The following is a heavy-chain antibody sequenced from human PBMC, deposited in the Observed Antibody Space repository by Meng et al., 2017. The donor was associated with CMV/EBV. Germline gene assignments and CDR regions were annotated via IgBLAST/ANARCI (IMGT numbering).Heavy chain of an antibody. CDR3: AREEYCSSTSCSPQFGYYYYYGMDV. D-gene: IGHD2-2*01. J-gene: IGHJ6*02. CDR2: INPNSGGT. V-gene: IGHV1-2*02. CDR1: GYTFTSYG. Sequence: GESLKISCKASGYTFTSYGISWVRQAPGQGLEWMGWINPNSGGTNYAQKFQGRVTMTRDTSISTAYMELSRLRSDDTAVYYCAREEYCSSTSCSPQFGYYYYYGMDVWGQGTTVTVSS.